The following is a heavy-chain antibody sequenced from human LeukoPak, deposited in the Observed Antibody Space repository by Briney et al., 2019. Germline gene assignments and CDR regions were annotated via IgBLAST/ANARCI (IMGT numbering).Heavy chain of an antibody. J-gene: IGHJ4*02. CDR1: GGSFGGYY. Sequence: SETLSLTCAVYGGSFGGYYWSWIRQPPGKGLEWIGEINHSGSTNYNPSLKSRVTISVDTSKNQFSLKLSSVTAADTAVYYCARGQVRFDYWGQGTLVTVSS. CDR2: INHSGST. CDR3: ARGQVRFDY. V-gene: IGHV4-34*01.